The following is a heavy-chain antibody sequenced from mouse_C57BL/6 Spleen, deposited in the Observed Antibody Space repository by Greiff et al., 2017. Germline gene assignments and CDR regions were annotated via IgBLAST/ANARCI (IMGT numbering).Heavy chain of an antibody. CDR1: GYTFTSYW. D-gene: IGHD1-1*01. CDR3: ARGTNGSSPHWYFDV. CDR2: IDPSDSYT. V-gene: IGHV1-69*01. J-gene: IGHJ1*03. Sequence: VQLQQSGAELVMPGASVKLSCKASGYTFTSYWMHWVKQRPGQGLEWIGEIDPSDSYTNYNQKFKGKSTLTVDKSSSTAYMQLSSLTSEDSAVYYCARGTNGSSPHWYFDVWGTGTTVTVSS.